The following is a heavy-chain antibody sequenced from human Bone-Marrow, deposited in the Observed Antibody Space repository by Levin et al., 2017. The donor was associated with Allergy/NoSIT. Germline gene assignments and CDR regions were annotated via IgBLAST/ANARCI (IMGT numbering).Heavy chain of an antibody. CDR3: ADFGSGSYCFDY. Sequence: GESLKISCAASGFTFSSYAMTWVRQAPGKGLEWVSHISANGDVTYYAGSVQGRFTISRDNSKNTLYLQMNSLRAEDTAVYYCADFGSGSYCFDYWGQGTLVTVSS. V-gene: IGHV3-23*01. J-gene: IGHJ4*02. CDR2: ISANGDVT. D-gene: IGHD3-10*01. CDR1: GFTFSSYA.